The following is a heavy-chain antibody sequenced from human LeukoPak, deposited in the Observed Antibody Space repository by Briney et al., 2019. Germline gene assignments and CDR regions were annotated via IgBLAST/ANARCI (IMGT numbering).Heavy chain of an antibody. J-gene: IGHJ1*01. Sequence: SEILSLTCTVSGGSISSTPYYWGWIRQPPGKGLEWIGTIYYSGTTYYNPSLKSRVTISVDTSKNQFSLELSSMTAADTAVYYCARGPTLKYFHHWGQGTLVSVSS. CDR1: GGSISSTPYY. CDR3: ARGPTLKYFHH. CDR2: IYYSGTT. V-gene: IGHV4-39*02.